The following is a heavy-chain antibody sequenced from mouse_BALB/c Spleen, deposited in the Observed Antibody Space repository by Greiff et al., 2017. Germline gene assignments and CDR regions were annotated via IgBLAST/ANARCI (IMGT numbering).Heavy chain of an antibody. J-gene: IGHJ3*01. V-gene: IGHV5-12-1*01. D-gene: IGHD1-2*01. Sequence: EVHLVESGGGLVKPGGSLKLSCAASGFAFSSYDMSWVRQTPEKRLEWVAYISSGGGSTYYPDTVKGRFTISRDNAKNTLYLQMSSLKSEDTAMYYCARRGGYYGPFAYWGQGTLVTVSA. CDR3: ARRGGYYGPFAY. CDR2: ISSGGGST. CDR1: GFAFSSYD.